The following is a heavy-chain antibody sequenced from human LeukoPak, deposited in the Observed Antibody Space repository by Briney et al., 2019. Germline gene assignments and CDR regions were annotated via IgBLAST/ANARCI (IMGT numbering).Heavy chain of an antibody. CDR2: INPNSGGT. CDR1: GDTFTGYY. V-gene: IGHV1-2*02. Sequence: ASVKVSCKASGDTFTGYYMHWVRQAPGQGLEWMGWINPNSGGTSYAQKFQGRVTMTRDTSISTAYMELSRLRSDDTAVYYCAREAPLNPGAHFDYWDQGTLVTVSS. CDR3: AREAPLNPGAHFDY. J-gene: IGHJ4*02. D-gene: IGHD1-26*01.